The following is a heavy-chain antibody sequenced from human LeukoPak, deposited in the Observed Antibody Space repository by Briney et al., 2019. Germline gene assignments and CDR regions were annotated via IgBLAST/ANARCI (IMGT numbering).Heavy chain of an antibody. J-gene: IGHJ4*01. Sequence: GGSLRLSCAASGFTFNSHMMNWVRQAPGKGLEWVASISSESIHLRYADSVKGRLTISRDNAKELVFLQKNSLRAEDTAIYYCARGFGDFDPRLDYWGHGSVITVSS. CDR1: GFTFNSHM. V-gene: IGHV3-21*01. CDR3: ARGFGDFDPRLDY. D-gene: IGHD3-16*01. CDR2: ISSESIHL.